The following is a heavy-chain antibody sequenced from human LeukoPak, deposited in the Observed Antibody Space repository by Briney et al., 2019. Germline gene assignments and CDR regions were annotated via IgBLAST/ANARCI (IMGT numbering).Heavy chain of an antibody. D-gene: IGHD3-10*01. CDR2: INSDGSST. J-gene: IGHJ4*02. V-gene: IGHV3-74*01. CDR3: ATQESGFDY. Sequence: GGLRPPCAGPGFTLHRYWMHWVRPAPGEGGGWVSRINSDGSSTSYADSVKGRFTISRDNAKNTLYLQMNSLRAEDTAVYYCATQESGFDYWGQGTLVTVSS. CDR1: GFTLHRYW.